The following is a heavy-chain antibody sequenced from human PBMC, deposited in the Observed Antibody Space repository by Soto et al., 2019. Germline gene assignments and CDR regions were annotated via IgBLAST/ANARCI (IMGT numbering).Heavy chain of an antibody. CDR3: ARDHGDDFWSGPYYYYYGMDV. D-gene: IGHD3-3*01. CDR1: GYTFNGYY. V-gene: IGHV1-2*02. CDR2: INPNSGGT. Sequence: GASVKVSCKASGYTFNGYYMHWVRQAPGQGLEWMGWINPNSGGTNYAQKFQGRVTMTRDTSISTAYMELSRLRSDDTAVYYCARDHGDDFWSGPYYYYYGMDVWGQGTTVTVSS. J-gene: IGHJ6*02.